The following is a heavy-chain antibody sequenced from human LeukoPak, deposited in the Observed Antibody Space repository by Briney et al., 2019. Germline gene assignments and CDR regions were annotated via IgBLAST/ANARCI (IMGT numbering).Heavy chain of an antibody. Sequence: ASVKVSCKASGYTFTSYGISWVRQASGQGLEWMGWISAYNGNTNYAQKLQGRVTMTTDTSTSTAYMELRSLRSDDTAVYYCARGTDCSSTSCYPLFDYWGQGTLVTVSS. CDR1: GYTFTSYG. CDR3: ARGTDCSSTSCYPLFDY. V-gene: IGHV1-18*01. D-gene: IGHD2-2*01. CDR2: ISAYNGNT. J-gene: IGHJ4*02.